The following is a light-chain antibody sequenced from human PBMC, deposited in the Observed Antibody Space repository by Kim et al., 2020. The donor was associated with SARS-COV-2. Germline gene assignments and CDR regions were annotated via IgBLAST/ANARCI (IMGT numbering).Light chain of an antibody. V-gene: IGKV3-11*01. Sequence: EIVLTQSPATLSLSPGERATLSCRASQSVSSNLTWYQQKPGQAPSLLIYDASNRATGIPARFSGSGSGTDFTLTISSLEPEDYAVYYCQQRSAWPLTFGGGTKVDIK. CDR1: QSVSSN. J-gene: IGKJ4*01. CDR3: QQRSAWPLT. CDR2: DAS.